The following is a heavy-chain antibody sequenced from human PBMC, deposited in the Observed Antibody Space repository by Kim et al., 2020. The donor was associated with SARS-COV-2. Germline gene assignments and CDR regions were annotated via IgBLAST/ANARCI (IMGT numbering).Heavy chain of an antibody. Sequence: SETLSLTCTVSGGSISSSSYYWGWIRQPPGKGLEWIGSIYYSGSTYYNPSLKSRVTISVDTSKNQFSLKLSSVTAADTAVYYCARYYGSGGYLDAFDIWGQGTMVTVSS. CDR1: GGSISSSSYY. V-gene: IGHV4-39*01. CDR3: ARYYGSGGYLDAFDI. D-gene: IGHD3-10*01. CDR2: IYYSGST. J-gene: IGHJ3*02.